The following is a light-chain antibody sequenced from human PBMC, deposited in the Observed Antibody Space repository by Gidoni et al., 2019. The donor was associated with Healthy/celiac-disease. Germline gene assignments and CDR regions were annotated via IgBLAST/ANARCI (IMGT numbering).Light chain of an antibody. CDR1: QDISNY. CDR2: DAS. CDR3: QQYDNLPALT. V-gene: IGKV1-33*01. J-gene: IGKJ4*01. Sequence: DIQMTHSPSSLSASVGDRVTITCQASQDISNYLNWNQQKPGKAPKLLIYDASNLETGVPSRFSGSGSGTDFTFTISSLQPEDIATYYCQQYDNLPALTFGGGTKVEIK.